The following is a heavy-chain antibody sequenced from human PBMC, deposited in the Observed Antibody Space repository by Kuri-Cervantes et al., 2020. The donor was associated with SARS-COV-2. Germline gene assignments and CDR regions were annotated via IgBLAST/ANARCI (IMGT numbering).Heavy chain of an antibody. CDR2: ISSSGSTI. CDR1: GFTFSDYY. V-gene: IGHV3-11*04. J-gene: IGHJ3*02. D-gene: IGHD3-3*01. CDR3: ARDPVHYDFWSGYIGANAFDI. Sequence: LSLTCAASGFTFSDYYMSWIRQAPGKGLEWVSYISSSGSTIYYADSVKGRFTISRDNAKNSLYLQMNSLRAEDTAVYYCARDPVHYDFWSGYIGANAFDIWGQGTMVTVSS.